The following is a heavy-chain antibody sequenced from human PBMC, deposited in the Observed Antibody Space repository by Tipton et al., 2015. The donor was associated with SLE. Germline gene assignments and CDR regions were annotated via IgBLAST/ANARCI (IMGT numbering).Heavy chain of an antibody. V-gene: IGHV4-34*01. CDR2: INHSGST. Sequence: TLSLTCTVSGGSISSYYWSWIRQPPGKGLEWIGEINHSGSTNYNPSLKSRVTISVDTSKNQFSLKLSSVTAADTAVYYCARGRRVPAARLYWYMDVWGKGTTVTVSS. CDR3: ARGRRVPAARLYWYMDV. J-gene: IGHJ6*03. CDR1: GGSISSYY. D-gene: IGHD6-6*01.